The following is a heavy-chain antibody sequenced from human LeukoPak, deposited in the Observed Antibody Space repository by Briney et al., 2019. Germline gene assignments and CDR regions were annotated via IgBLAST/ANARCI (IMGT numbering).Heavy chain of an antibody. CDR2: IYYSGST. CDR1: GGSISSHF. V-gene: IGHV4-59*11. D-gene: IGHD5-12*01. J-gene: IGHJ3*02. Sequence: PSETLSLTCIVSGGSISSHFWSWIRQPPGKGLEWIGYIYYSGSTKYNPSLKSRVTISVDTSKNQFSLKLSSVSAADTAVYYCARGGILRSDAFDIWGQGTMVTVSS. CDR3: ARGGILRSDAFDI.